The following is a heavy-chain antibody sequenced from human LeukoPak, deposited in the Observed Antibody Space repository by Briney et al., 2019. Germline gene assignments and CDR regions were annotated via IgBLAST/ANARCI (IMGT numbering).Heavy chain of an antibody. J-gene: IGHJ4*02. V-gene: IGHV4-59*01. CDR2: ISHSGGT. D-gene: IGHD6-13*01. CDR1: GGSISSYY. CDR3: ARISSSWYYFDY. Sequence: SETLSLTCTVSGGSISSYYWSWIRQPPGKGLEWIGYISHSGGTNYNPSLKSRVTISVDTSKNQFSLKLSSVTAADTAVYYCARISSSWYYFDYWGQGTLVTVSS.